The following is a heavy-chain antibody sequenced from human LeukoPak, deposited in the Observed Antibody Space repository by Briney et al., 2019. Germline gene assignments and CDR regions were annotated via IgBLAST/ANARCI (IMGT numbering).Heavy chain of an antibody. D-gene: IGHD5-18*01. CDR2: IKQDGSEI. J-gene: IGHJ4*02. Sequence: GGSLRLSCAASGFIFSSYWMSWVRQAPGKGLEWVANIKQDGSEIYYVDSVKGRFTISRDNARTSLYLQMNSLRAEDTAVYYCARDLSGVTGYTYGRGIDYWGQGTLVTVSS. CDR3: ARDLSGVTGYTYGRGIDY. V-gene: IGHV3-7*01. CDR1: GFIFSSYW.